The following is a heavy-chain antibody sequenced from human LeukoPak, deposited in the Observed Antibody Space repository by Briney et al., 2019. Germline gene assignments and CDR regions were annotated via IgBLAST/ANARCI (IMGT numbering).Heavy chain of an antibody. Sequence: PGGSLRLSCAASGFTFSSYGMHWVRQAPGKGLEWVAFIRYDGSNKYYADSVKGRFTISRDNSKNTLYLQMNGLRAEDTAVYYCAKDMRPIVVVPAAMRPDYWGQGTLVTVSS. CDR3: AKDMRPIVVVPAAMRPDY. J-gene: IGHJ4*02. V-gene: IGHV3-30*02. D-gene: IGHD2-2*01. CDR2: IRYDGSNK. CDR1: GFTFSSYG.